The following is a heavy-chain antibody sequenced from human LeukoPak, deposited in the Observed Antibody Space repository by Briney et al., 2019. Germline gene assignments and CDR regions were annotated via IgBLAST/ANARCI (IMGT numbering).Heavy chain of an antibody. CDR1: GYTFTGYY. J-gene: IGHJ6*03. CDR2: INPNSGGT. V-gene: IGHV1-2*02. CDR3: ARGEGTSYYYMDV. Sequence: ASVKVSCKASGYTFTGYYMHWVRRAPGQGLEWMGWINPNSGGTNYAQKFQGRVTMTRDTSISTAHMELSRLRSDDTAVYYCARGEGTSYYYMDVWGKGTTVTISS. D-gene: IGHD2-2*01.